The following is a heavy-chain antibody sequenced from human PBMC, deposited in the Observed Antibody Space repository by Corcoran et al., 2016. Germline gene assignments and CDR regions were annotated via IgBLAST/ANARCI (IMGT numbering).Heavy chain of an antibody. J-gene: IGHJ6*02. CDR1: GFTFRSYG. V-gene: IGHV3-33*01. CDR3: ARPTRLRFLEWSPLDGGMDV. CDR2: IWYDGSNK. D-gene: IGHD3-3*01. Sequence: QVQLVESGGGVVQPGRSLRLSCAASGFTFRSYGMHWVRQAPGKGPEWVAIIWYDGSNKYYADSVKGRFTISRDNSKNTLYLQMNSLRAEDTAVYYCARPTRLRFLEWSPLDGGMDVWGQGTTVTVSS.